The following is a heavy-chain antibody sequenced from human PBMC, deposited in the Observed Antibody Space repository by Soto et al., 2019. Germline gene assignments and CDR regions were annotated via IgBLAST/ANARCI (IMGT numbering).Heavy chain of an antibody. CDR3: ARDNLSRYYDYYYGMDV. D-gene: IGHD1-20*01. CDR1: GFTFSSYG. Sequence: GGSLRLSCAASGFTFSSYGMHWVRQAPGKGLEWVAVIWYDGSNKYYADSVKGRFTISRDNSKNTLYLQMNSLRAEDTAVYYCARDNLSRYYDYYYGMDVWGQGTTVTVSS. J-gene: IGHJ6*02. CDR2: IWYDGSNK. V-gene: IGHV3-33*01.